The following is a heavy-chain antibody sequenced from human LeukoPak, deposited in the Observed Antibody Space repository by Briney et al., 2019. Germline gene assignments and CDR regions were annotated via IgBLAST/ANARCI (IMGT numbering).Heavy chain of an antibody. J-gene: IGHJ5*02. D-gene: IGHD2-15*01. V-gene: IGHV3-74*01. Sequence: GGSLRLSCAASGFTFSSYWMHWVRQAPGKVLVWVSRINSDGSSTSYADSVKGRFTISRDNAKNTLYLQMNSLRAEDTAVYYCARDQEVVAATGWFDPWGQGTLVTVSS. CDR2: INSDGSST. CDR1: GFTFSSYW. CDR3: ARDQEVVAATGWFDP.